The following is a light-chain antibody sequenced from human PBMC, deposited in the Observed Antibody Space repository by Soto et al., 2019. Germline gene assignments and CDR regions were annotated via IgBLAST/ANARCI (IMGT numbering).Light chain of an antibody. Sequence: QSALTQPPSASGSPGQSVTISCTGTTSDVGAYDYVSWYQQHPGKAPKLMIYEINKRPSGVPDRFSASKSGNTASLTVSGLQAEDEADYYCSSYAGSNTGVAFGGGTQMTV. V-gene: IGLV2-8*01. CDR1: TSDVGAYDY. CDR2: EIN. J-gene: IGLJ2*01. CDR3: SSYAGSNTGVA.